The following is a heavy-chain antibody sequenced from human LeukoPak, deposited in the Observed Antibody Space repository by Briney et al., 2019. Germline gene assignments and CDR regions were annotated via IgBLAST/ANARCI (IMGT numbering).Heavy chain of an antibody. CDR3: ARDSSSWCYFDY. V-gene: IGHV4-39*01. CDR2: IYYSGST. Sequence: SETLSLTXTVSGGSISSSSYYWGWIRQPPGKGLEWIGSIYYSGSTYYNPSLKSRVTISVDTSKNQFSLKLSSVTAADTAVYYCARDSSSWCYFDYWGQGTLVTVSS. J-gene: IGHJ4*02. D-gene: IGHD6-13*01. CDR1: GGSISSSSYY.